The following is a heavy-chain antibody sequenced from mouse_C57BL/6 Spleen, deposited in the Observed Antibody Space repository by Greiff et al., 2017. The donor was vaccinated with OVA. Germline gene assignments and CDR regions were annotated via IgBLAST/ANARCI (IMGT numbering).Heavy chain of an antibody. CDR3: TRNYGSSYYPFAY. CDR1: GYTFTDYE. J-gene: IGHJ3*01. D-gene: IGHD1-1*01. V-gene: IGHV1-15*01. Sequence: QVQLQQSGAELVRPGASVTLSCKASGYTFTDYEMHWVKQTPVHGLEWIGAIDPETGGTAYNQKFKGKAILTADKSSSTAYMELRSLTSEDSAVYYCTRNYGSSYYPFAYWGQGTLVTVSA. CDR2: IDPETGGT.